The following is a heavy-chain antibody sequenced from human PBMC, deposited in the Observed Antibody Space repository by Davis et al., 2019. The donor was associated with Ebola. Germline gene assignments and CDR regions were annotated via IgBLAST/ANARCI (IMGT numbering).Heavy chain of an antibody. Sequence: SVKVSCKASGGTFSNYAINWVRQAPGQGLEWMGGIIPIFGTPNYAQKFRGRVTITADESTSTAYMELSSLRSEDTAVYYCARDLGSGNYFFFYWGQGTLVTVSS. V-gene: IGHV1-69*13. J-gene: IGHJ4*02. D-gene: IGHD4-23*01. CDR3: ARDLGSGNYFFFY. CDR1: GGTFSNYA. CDR2: IIPIFGTP.